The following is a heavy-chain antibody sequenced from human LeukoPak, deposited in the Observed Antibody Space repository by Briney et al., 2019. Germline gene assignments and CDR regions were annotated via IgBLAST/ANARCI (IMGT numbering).Heavy chain of an antibody. V-gene: IGHV3-72*01. CDR3: SQGFCASGTCYTGDF. D-gene: IGHD2-8*01. J-gene: IGHJ4*02. CDR1: GFTFSDHY. Sequence: GGSLRLSCAASGFTFSDHYMDWVRQAPGKGREWVGRSRNKGQGYTTEYAASVKGRFTISRDDSKNSLYLQMNNLKIDDTAVYYCSQGFCASGTCYTGDFWGQGVLVTVSS. CDR2: SRNKGQGYTT.